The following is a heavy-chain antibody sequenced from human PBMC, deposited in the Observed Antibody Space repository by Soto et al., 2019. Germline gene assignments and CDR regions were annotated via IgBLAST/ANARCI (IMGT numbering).Heavy chain of an antibody. V-gene: IGHV3-23*01. J-gene: IGHJ2*01. D-gene: IGHD2-2*01. Sequence: EVQLLASGGGLVQPGGSLRLSCAASGFTFSSYAMSWVRQAPGKGLEWVSAISGSGGSTYYADSVKGRFTISRDNSKNTLYLQMNSLRAEDTAVYYCAKDYCSSTSCYLEYFDLWGRGTLVTVSS. CDR1: GFTFSSYA. CDR2: ISGSGGST. CDR3: AKDYCSSTSCYLEYFDL.